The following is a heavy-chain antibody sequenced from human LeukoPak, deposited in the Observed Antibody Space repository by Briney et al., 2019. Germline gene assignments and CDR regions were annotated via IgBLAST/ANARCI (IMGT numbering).Heavy chain of an antibody. CDR1: GFSFQDYT. CDR3: AKERIGGSLDY. Sequence: PGGSLRLSCAASGFSFQDYTMHWVRQPPGKGLEWASQISWSGGTTYYADSVKGRFTISRDNSRNSLYLQMSSLRTEDTALYYCAKERIGGSLDYWGQGTLLTVSS. V-gene: IGHV3-43*01. J-gene: IGHJ4*02. D-gene: IGHD3-10*01. CDR2: ISWSGGTT.